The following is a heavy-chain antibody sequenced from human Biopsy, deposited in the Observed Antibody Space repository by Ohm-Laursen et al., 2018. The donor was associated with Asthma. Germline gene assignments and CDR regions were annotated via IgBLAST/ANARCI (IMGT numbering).Heavy chain of an antibody. CDR1: GYTFNSAG. Sequence: GASVKVSCKTSGYTFNSAGITWVRQAPGQGLEWMGWISVYNGNTKVAQKLQDRVTMITGTSTGTAYMELRSLRSDDTAVYFCARAVDYSHYYGIDVWGQGTTVTVS. D-gene: IGHD3-10*01. CDR2: ISVYNGNT. J-gene: IGHJ6*02. V-gene: IGHV1-18*01. CDR3: ARAVDYSHYYGIDV.